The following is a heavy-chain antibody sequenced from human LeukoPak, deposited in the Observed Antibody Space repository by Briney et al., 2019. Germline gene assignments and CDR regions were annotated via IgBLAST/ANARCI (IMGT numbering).Heavy chain of an antibody. D-gene: IGHD5-24*01. CDR2: ISSSGSTI. V-gene: IGHV3-48*03. J-gene: IGHJ4*02. Sequence: EWVSYISSSGSTIYYADSVKGRFTISRDNAKNSLYLQMNSLRAEDTAVYYCARVGDGYNYDFDCWGQGTLVTVSS. CDR3: ARVGDGYNYDFDC.